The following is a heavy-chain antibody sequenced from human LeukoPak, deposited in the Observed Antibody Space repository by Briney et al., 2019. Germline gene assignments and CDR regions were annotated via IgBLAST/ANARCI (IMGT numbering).Heavy chain of an antibody. V-gene: IGHV3-7*01. CDR1: GFTFSTYW. CDR3: ARGSAGNDY. J-gene: IGHJ4*02. CDR2: IKQDGSEK. Sequence: PGGSLRHSCAPSGFTFSTYWMSWVRPPPGKGLEWVANIKQDGSEKYYVDSVKGRFTIHRDNAKNSVYLQMNSLRAEDTAMYYCARGSAGNDYWGQGTLVTVSS. D-gene: IGHD6-13*01.